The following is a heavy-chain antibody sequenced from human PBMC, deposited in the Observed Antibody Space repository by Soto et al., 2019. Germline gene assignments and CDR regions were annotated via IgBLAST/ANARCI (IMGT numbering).Heavy chain of an antibody. CDR2: TYYRSRWYK. D-gene: IGHD4-4*01. V-gene: IGHV6-1*01. J-gene: IGHJ4*02. Sequence: SPTLSLNCAISGDNVSSNSAAWNWIRQSPSRGLEWLGRTYYRSRWYKDYDLSVKSRITINVDTSKNQISLQLTSVTPEDTAVYYCARGAVTDYSRVFGSWDQGTLVAVSS. CDR1: GDNVSSNSAA. CDR3: ARGAVTDYSRVFGS.